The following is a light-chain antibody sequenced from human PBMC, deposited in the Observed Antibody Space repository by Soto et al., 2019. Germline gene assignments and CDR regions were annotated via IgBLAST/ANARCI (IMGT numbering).Light chain of an antibody. CDR2: ATS. V-gene: IGKV3-20*01. J-gene: IGKJ4*01. CDR3: QQYDSSHLT. CDR1: QNVISSY. Sequence: ENVLTQSPGTLSLSPGERATLSCRASQNVISSYLAWYQQQPGQAPSLLVYATSSTAASIPDRCSGSGSGTDSTLTISRLEPEDFAVYYCQQYDSSHLTFGGGTKVEIK.